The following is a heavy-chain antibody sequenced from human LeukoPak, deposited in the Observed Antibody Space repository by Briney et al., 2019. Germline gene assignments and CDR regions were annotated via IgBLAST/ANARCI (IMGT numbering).Heavy chain of an antibody. J-gene: IGHJ4*02. Sequence: PSETLSLTCAVYGGSFSGYYWSWIRQPPGKGLEWIGEINHSGSTNYNPSLKSRVTISVDTSKKQFSLKLSSVTAADTAVYYCARGWYCSSTSCYGIDYWGQGTLVTVSS. V-gene: IGHV4-34*01. CDR2: INHSGST. D-gene: IGHD2-2*01. CDR3: ARGWYCSSTSCYGIDY. CDR1: GGSFSGYY.